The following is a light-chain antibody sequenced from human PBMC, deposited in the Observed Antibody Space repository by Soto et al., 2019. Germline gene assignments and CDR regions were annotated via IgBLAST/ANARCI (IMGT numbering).Light chain of an antibody. J-gene: IGLJ1*01. Sequence: QSVLTQPASVSGSPGQSITISCTGTSSDGGGYNYVSWCQQHPGKAPKLMIYEVSNGRSGGSNRFSGSKSVNPASLTISRLHAEHAAAYSCSSSTSSSTLGVFGTGTQGTVL. CDR2: EVS. V-gene: IGLV2-14*01. CDR1: SSDGGGYNY. CDR3: SSSTSSSTLGV.